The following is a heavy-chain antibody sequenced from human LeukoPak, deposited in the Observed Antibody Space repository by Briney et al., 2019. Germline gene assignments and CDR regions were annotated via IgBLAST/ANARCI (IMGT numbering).Heavy chain of an antibody. CDR1: GGSITSYY. CDR2: IYYSGST. Sequence: SETLSLTCTVSGGSITSYYWSWIRQPPGKGLEWIGYIYYSGSTNYNPSLKSRVTISVDTSKNQFSLKLSSVTAADTAVYYCAGDMVRGVILRRVLEYWGQGTLVTVSS. J-gene: IGHJ4*02. V-gene: IGHV4-59*01. CDR3: AGDMVRGVILRRVLEY. D-gene: IGHD3-10*01.